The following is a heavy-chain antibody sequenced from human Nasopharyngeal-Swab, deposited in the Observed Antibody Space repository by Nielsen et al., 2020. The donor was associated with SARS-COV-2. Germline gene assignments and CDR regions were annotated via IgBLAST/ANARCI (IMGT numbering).Heavy chain of an antibody. CDR2: INTNTGNL. Sequence: WVRQAPGQGLEWMGWINTNTGNLTYAQGFTGRFVFSLDTSVSTAYLQISSLKAEDTAVYYCARVGRQYYFDYWGQGTLVTVSS. D-gene: IGHD1-26*01. CDR3: ARVGRQYYFDY. V-gene: IGHV7-4-1*02. J-gene: IGHJ4*02.